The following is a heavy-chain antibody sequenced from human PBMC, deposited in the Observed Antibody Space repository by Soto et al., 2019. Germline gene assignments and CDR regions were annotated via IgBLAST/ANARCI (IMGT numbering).Heavy chain of an antibody. J-gene: IGHJ5*02. CDR1: GFIFSNSE. D-gene: IGHD3-22*01. V-gene: IGHV3-48*03. Sequence: TGGSLRLSCVVSGFIFSNSEMNWVRQAPGKGLEWVSYISSSGYTIHYADSVKGRFTISRDNAKNSLFLQMNSLRVDDTAIYYCARDSYYDTTGYYPRHNWFGPWGQGTLVTVSS. CDR3: ARDSYYDTTGYYPRHNWFGP. CDR2: ISSSGYTI.